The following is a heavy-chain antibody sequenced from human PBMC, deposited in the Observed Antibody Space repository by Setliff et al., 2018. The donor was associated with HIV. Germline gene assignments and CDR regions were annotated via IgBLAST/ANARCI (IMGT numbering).Heavy chain of an antibody. CDR2: IYYSGST. Sequence: SETLSLTCTVSGGSSSSSSYYWGWIRQPPGKGLEWIGSIYYSGSTYYNPSLKSRVTISVDTSKNQFSLKLSSVTAADTAVYYCARHHYSNWFDPWGQGTLVTVSS. D-gene: IGHD2-15*01. CDR3: ARHHYSNWFDP. J-gene: IGHJ5*02. V-gene: IGHV4-39*01. CDR1: GGSSSSSSYY.